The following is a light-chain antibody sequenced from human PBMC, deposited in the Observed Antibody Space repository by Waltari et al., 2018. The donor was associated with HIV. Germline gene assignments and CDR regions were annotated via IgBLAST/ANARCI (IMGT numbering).Light chain of an antibody. CDR1: QSVGNY. V-gene: IGKV3-11*01. CDR2: DVS. CDR3: QHRSDWPA. J-gene: IGKJ4*01. Sequence: EIVLTQSPATLCLSPGERATLSCRASQSVGNYLAWYQQKPGQAPRLLIYDVSNRATGIPARFSGSGSGTDFTLTITSLEPEDAAVYYCQHRSDWPAFGGGTKVEIK.